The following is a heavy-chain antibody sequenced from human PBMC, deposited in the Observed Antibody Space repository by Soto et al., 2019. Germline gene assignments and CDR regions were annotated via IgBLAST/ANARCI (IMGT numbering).Heavy chain of an antibody. CDR2: INQNGFT. Sequence: QVQLQQWGAGLLKPAETLSLTCAVYGGSFSGYYWTWVRQPPGKGLEWIGEINQNGFTNYNPSLESRVTMSVDTSTNQFSLRLSSVTAADTAVYYCARFPFDRSSWTNPRYFDYWGQGTLVTVSS. CDR1: GGSFSGYY. D-gene: IGHD6-13*01. V-gene: IGHV4-34*01. CDR3: ARFPFDRSSWTNPRYFDY. J-gene: IGHJ4*02.